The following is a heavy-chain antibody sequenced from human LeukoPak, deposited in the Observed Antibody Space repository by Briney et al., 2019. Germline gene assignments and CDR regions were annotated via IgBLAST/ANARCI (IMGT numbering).Heavy chain of an antibody. Sequence: SETLSLTCTVSGGSISSYYWSWIRQPPGKGLEWIGYIYYSGSTYYKPSLKSRVTISVDTSKNQFSLKLSSVTAADTAVYYCARGWLGSGLDYWGQGTLVTVSS. CDR1: GGSISSYY. J-gene: IGHJ4*02. V-gene: IGHV4-59*01. CDR3: ARGWLGSGLDY. D-gene: IGHD6-19*01. CDR2: IYYSGST.